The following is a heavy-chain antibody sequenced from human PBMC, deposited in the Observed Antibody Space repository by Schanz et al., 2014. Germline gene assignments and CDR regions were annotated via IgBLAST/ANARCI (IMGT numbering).Heavy chain of an antibody. D-gene: IGHD5-12*01. J-gene: IGHJ4*02. V-gene: IGHV3-43*02. CDR3: AKNRAGGYESFLDS. Sequence: EVQLLESGGGLVQPGGSLRISCAASGFTFSGYAMSWVRQAPGKGLEWVSLVTWDGGYTYYADSVKGRFTISRDNSKNSLYLQMDSLRSEDTALYYCAKNRAGGYESFLDSWGQGTLVTVSS. CDR2: VTWDGGYT. CDR1: GFTFSGYA.